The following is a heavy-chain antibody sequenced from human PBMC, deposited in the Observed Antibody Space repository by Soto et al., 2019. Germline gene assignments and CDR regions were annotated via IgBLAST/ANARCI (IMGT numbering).Heavy chain of an antibody. CDR1: GFTFSNYA. V-gene: IGHV3-23*01. D-gene: IGHD3-22*01. CDR2: IIGSGTTR. CDR3: AKEIVTMILVGHDYGMDV. J-gene: IGHJ6*02. Sequence: GGSLRLSCAASGFTFSNYAMSWVRQAPGKGLEWVSGIIGSGTTRYHADSVKGRFTISRDNSKNTLYLQMNSLRAEDTAVYYCAKEIVTMILVGHDYGMDVWGQGTTVTVSS.